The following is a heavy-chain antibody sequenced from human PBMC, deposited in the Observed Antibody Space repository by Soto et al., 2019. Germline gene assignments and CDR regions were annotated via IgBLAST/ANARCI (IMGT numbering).Heavy chain of an antibody. CDR2: VHHSWGS. CDR1: GGSISSYY. Sequence: QVQLQESGPGLVKPSETLSLSCTVSGGSISSYYWSWFRQSPGKRMEWIGYVHHSWGSSYNPSLQSRVAISSDPSKSQFSLKVTSVTATDTAVYYCARQGFGPLHGLVDVWGQGTTVTVSS. CDR3: ARQGFGPLHGLVDV. V-gene: IGHV4-59*08. J-gene: IGHJ6*02. D-gene: IGHD3-10*01.